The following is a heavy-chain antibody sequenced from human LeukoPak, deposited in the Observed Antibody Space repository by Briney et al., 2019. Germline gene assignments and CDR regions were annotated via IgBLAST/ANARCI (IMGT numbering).Heavy chain of an antibody. D-gene: IGHD6-19*01. Sequence: GGSLRLSFAASGFTFTYAWMSWVRQTQGKGLEWVGRIKSKTDGGTTDYAAPVKDRFTISRDDSKNTLYLQMNSLKTEDTAVYYCATYRSVWTWGQGTLVTVSS. J-gene: IGHJ4*02. CDR1: GFTFTYAW. CDR3: ATYRSVWT. V-gene: IGHV3-15*01. CDR2: IKSKTDGGTT.